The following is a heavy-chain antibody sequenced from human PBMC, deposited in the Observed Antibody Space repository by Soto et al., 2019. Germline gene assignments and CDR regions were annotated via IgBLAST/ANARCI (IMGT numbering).Heavy chain of an antibody. Sequence: LRLSCAASGFTFSSYSMNWVRQAPGKGLEWVSYISSSSSTIYYADSVKGRFTISRDNAKNSLYLQMNSLRDEDTAVYYCARDGYCSGGSCYPYYYYGMDVWGQGTTVTVSS. CDR1: GFTFSSYS. D-gene: IGHD2-15*01. CDR2: ISSSSSTI. J-gene: IGHJ6*02. V-gene: IGHV3-48*02. CDR3: ARDGYCSGGSCYPYYYYGMDV.